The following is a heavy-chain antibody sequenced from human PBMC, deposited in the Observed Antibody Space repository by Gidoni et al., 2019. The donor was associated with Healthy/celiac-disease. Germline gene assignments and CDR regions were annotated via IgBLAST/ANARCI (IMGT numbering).Heavy chain of an antibody. D-gene: IGHD6-19*01. Sequence: EVQLVQSGAEVKKPGATVKISCKVSGYTFTDSYLHWVQQAPGKGLEWMGLVDPEDGETIYAEKFQGRVTITADTSTDTAYMELSSLRSEDTAVYYCATDRGIAVAGKGGFNLQHWGQGTLVTVSS. CDR2: VDPEDGET. V-gene: IGHV1-69-2*01. J-gene: IGHJ1*01. CDR1: GYTFTDSY. CDR3: ATDRGIAVAGKGGFNLQH.